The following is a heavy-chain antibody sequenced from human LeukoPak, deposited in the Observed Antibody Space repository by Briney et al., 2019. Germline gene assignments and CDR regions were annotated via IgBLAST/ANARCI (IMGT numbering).Heavy chain of an antibody. V-gene: IGHV1-2*02. CDR1: GYTFSDYY. J-gene: IGHJ4*02. D-gene: IGHD5-18*01. Sequence: ASVKVSCKASGYTFSDYYMHWVRQAPGQGLGWVGWTNPHSGVTNFAQKFQGRVTVTRDTSISTAYMELSRLRSDDTAVYYCARGDTAMPDYWGQGTLVTVSS. CDR2: TNPHSGVT. CDR3: ARGDTAMPDY.